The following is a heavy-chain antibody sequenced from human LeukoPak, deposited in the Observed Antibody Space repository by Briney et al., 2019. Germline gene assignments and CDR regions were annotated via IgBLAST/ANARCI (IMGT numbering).Heavy chain of an antibody. D-gene: IGHD3-10*01. CDR1: GGSISSSSYY. J-gene: IGHJ6*03. CDR3: ARHNYYGSGSYYRPYYYYYMDV. CDR2: IYYSGST. V-gene: IGHV4-39*01. Sequence: PSETLSLTCTVSGGSISSSSYYWGWIRQPPGKGLEWIGSIYYSGSTYYNPSLKSRVTISVDTSKNQFSLKLSSVTAADTAVYYCARHNYYGSGSYYRPYYYYYMDVWGKGTTVTISS.